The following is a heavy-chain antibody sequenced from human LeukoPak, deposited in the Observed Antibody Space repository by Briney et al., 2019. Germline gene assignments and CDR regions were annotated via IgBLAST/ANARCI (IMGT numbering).Heavy chain of an antibody. V-gene: IGHV1-24*01. J-gene: IGHJ6*02. D-gene: IGHD1-26*01. CDR1: GYTLTELS. CDR2: FDPEDGET. CDR3: ATGMGATTNYYYGMDV. Sequence: ASVKVSCKVSGYTLTELSMHWVRQAPGKGLEWMGGFDPEDGETIYAQKFQGRVTMTEDTSTDIAYMELSSLRSEDTAVYYCATGMGATTNYYYGMDVWGQGTTVTVSS.